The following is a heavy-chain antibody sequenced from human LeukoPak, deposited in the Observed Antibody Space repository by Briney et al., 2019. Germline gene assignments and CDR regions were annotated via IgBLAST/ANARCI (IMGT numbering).Heavy chain of an antibody. CDR2: IGHAAGDI. J-gene: IGHJ4*01. CDR3: ARDPYTGSMFDY. CDR1: GFTFTSVS. D-gene: IGHD1-1*01. Sequence: GGSLRLSCVTSGFTFTSVSMSCVRQAPGKGLEWVAFIGHAAGDIFYADSVKGRFNISRDGAKGSVYLQMNSLRVDDTAVYFCARDPYTGSMFDYWGHGTLVTVSS. V-gene: IGHV3-21*01.